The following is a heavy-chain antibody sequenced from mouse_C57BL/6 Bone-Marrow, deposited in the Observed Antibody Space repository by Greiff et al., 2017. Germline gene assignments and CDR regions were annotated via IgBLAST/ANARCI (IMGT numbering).Heavy chain of an antibody. Sequence: EVKLVESGGGFVKPGGSLTLSCAASGFTFSDYGMHWVRQAPEKGLEWVAYISSGSSTIYYADTVKGRFTISRDNAKNTLFLQMTSLRSEDTAMYYCARLETVVATRYFDVWGTGTTVTVSS. V-gene: IGHV5-17*01. CDR1: GFTFSDYG. CDR2: ISSGSSTI. J-gene: IGHJ1*03. CDR3: ARLETVVATRYFDV. D-gene: IGHD1-1*01.